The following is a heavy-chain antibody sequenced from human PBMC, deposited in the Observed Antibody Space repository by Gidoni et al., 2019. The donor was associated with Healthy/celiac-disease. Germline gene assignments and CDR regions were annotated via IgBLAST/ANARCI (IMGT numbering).Heavy chain of an antibody. CDR3: ARDRSSSWLYFDY. CDR1: GGSISSYY. J-gene: IGHJ4*02. Sequence: QVQLQESGPGLVKPSETLSLPGTFSGGSISSYYWSWIRQPPGKGLEWIGYIYYSGSTNYNPSLKSRVTISVDTSKNQFALKLSSVTAADTAVYYCARDRSSSWLYFDYWGQGTLVTVSS. CDR2: IYYSGST. V-gene: IGHV4-59*01. D-gene: IGHD6-13*01.